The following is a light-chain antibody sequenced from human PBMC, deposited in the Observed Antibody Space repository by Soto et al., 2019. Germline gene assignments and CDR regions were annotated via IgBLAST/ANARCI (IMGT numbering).Light chain of an antibody. CDR1: SSDVGGYNY. V-gene: IGLV2-14*01. CDR3: SSYTSSSTLYV. Sequence: QSALTQPASVSGSPGQSITISCTGTSSDVGGYNYVSLYQQHPGKAPKLMIYDVSNRPSGVSNRFSGSKSGNTASLTISGLQAEDAADYYCSSYTSSSTLYVFGTGTKLTVL. CDR2: DVS. J-gene: IGLJ1*01.